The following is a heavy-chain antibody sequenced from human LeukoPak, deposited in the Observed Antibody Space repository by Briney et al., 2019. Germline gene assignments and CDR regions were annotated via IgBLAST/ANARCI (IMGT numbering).Heavy chain of an antibody. D-gene: IGHD1-26*01. V-gene: IGHV3-30*03. CDR1: GFTFSSYW. CDR2: ISYDGSNK. CDR3: ARGVVGANGYFDY. J-gene: IGHJ4*02. Sequence: GGSLRLSCAASGFTFSSYWMSWVRQAPGKGLEWVAVISYDGSNKYYADSVKGRFTISRDNSKNTLYLQMNSLRAEDTAVYYCARGVVGANGYFDYWGQGTLVTVSS.